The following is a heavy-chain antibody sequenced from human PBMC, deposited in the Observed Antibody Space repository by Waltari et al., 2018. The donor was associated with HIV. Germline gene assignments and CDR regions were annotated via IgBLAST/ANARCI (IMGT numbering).Heavy chain of an antibody. CDR3: ARHVGGYDSSGYFPYYFDY. Sequence: QLQLQESCPGLVKTSETLSLTCPVSDGSIDRRSSYWGWIRQPPGKGLEWIGSIYYSGSTYDNPSLKSRVTISVDTSKNRFALKLSSVTAADTAVYYCARHVGGYDSSGYFPYYFDYWGQGALVTVSS. CDR2: IYYSGST. V-gene: IGHV4-39*01. D-gene: IGHD3-22*01. CDR1: DGSIDRRSSY. J-gene: IGHJ4*02.